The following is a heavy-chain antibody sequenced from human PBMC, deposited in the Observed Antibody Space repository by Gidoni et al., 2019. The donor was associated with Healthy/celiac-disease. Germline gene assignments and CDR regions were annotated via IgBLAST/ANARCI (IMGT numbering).Heavy chain of an antibody. V-gene: IGHV4-59*01. D-gene: IGHD3-22*01. J-gene: IGHJ4*02. CDR1: GGSISSYY. CDR2: IYYSGST. Sequence: QVQLQESGPGLVKPSETLSLTCTVSGGSISSYYWSWIRQPPGKGLEWIGDIYYSGSTNYNPSLKSRVTISVDTSKNQFSLKLSSVTAADTAVYYCARSSYYESSGLIPAFDYWGQGTLVTVSS. CDR3: ARSSYYESSGLIPAFDY.